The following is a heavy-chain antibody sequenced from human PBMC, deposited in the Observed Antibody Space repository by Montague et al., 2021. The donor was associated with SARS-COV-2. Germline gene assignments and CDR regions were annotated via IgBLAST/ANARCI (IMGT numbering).Heavy chain of an antibody. Sequence: SETLSLTCAVYGGSFSGYYLNWIRQPPGKGLEWIGEINHSGSTNYNPSLKSRVTIAVDRSKNQVSLKLTSVTAADTAVFYCARSTVTNSPFGFSNKLRSRYNGMDVWGQGTTVTVSS. V-gene: IGHV4-34*01. CDR3: ARSTVTNSPFGFSNKLRSRYNGMDV. D-gene: IGHD4-17*01. J-gene: IGHJ6*02. CDR2: INHSGST. CDR1: GGSFSGYY.